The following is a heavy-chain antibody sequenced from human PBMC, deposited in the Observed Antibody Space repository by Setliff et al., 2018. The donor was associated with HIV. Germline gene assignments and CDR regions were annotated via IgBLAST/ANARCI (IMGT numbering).Heavy chain of an antibody. CDR1: GYRFINYG. J-gene: IGHJ4*02. V-gene: IGHV1-69*10. CDR3: ARESYSSSFGY. D-gene: IGHD6-13*01. Sequence: GASVKVSCKASGYRFINYGISWVRQAPGQGLEWMGGIIPILGIANYAQKFQGRVTITADKSTSTAYMELSSLRSEDTAVYYCARESYSSSFGYWGQGTLVTVSS. CDR2: IIPILGIA.